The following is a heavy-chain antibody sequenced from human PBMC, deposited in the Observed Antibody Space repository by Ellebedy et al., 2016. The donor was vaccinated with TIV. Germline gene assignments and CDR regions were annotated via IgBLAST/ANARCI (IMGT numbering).Heavy chain of an antibody. J-gene: IGHJ3*02. V-gene: IGHV3-7*04. CDR2: INQDESEK. Sequence: GGSLRLXXAASGCTFTNSWMTWVRQTPGKGLEWVANINQDESEKYYVDSVKGRFTISRDNAKNSLYLQMNSLRVEDTAVYYCARDPYDRGGYGGFDMWGQGTVVSVSS. CDR3: ARDPYDRGGYGGFDM. CDR1: GCTFTNSW. D-gene: IGHD3-22*01.